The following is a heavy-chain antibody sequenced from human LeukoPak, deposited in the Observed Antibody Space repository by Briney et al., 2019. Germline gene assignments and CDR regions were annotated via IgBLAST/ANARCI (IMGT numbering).Heavy chain of an antibody. Sequence: GGSLRLSCAASGFTFSSYAMHWVRQAPGKGLEWVAVISYDGSNKYYADSVKGRFTISRDNSENTLYLQMNSLRADDTAVYYCARVASGDYYDSSGYYDTYNWFDPWGQGTLVTVSS. CDR2: ISYDGSNK. D-gene: IGHD3-22*01. J-gene: IGHJ5*02. CDR3: ARVASGDYYDSSGYYDTYNWFDP. V-gene: IGHV3-30-3*01. CDR1: GFTFSSYA.